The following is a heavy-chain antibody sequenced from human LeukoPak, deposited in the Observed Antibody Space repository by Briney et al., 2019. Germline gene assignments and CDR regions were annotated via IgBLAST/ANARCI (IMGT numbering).Heavy chain of an antibody. CDR3: ARNSYTYYYGSGSYSNFDY. CDR1: GGSLSSNSYY. V-gene: IGHV4-39*07. D-gene: IGHD3-10*01. Sequence: SETLSLTCTVSGGSLSSNSYYWGWIRQPPGKGLEWIGSIYYSGSTYYNPSLKSRVTISVDPSKNQFSLKLSSVTAADTAVYYCARNSYTYYYGSGSYSNFDYWGQGTLVTVSS. CDR2: IYYSGST. J-gene: IGHJ4*02.